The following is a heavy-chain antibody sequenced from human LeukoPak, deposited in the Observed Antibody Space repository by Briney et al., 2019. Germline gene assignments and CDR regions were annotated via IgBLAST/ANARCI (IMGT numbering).Heavy chain of an antibody. CDR1: GFSFSSYW. J-gene: IGHJ4*02. Sequence: GGSLRLSCVASGFSFSSYWMSWVRQAPGKGLEWVANIKGDGSDTYYADSVRGRFTISRDNAKKSLYLQMSSLRAEDTAVYYCATQAYALFDYCGQGTLVTVSS. V-gene: IGHV3-7*03. D-gene: IGHD2-2*01. CDR2: IKGDGSDT. CDR3: ATQAYALFDY.